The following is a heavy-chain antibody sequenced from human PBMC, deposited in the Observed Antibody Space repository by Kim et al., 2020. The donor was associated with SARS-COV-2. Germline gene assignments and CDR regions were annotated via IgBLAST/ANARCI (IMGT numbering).Heavy chain of an antibody. CDR1: GAYITNHY. CDR2: VYHSGST. Sequence: SETLSLTCTVSGAYITNHYWSWIRQPPGKGLEWIGNVYHSGSTSYNPSLKSRVTMSVATSKRQFSLQVTSVTAADTAIYYCVREGYFDGGSFFFDSWGPGTLVTVSS. D-gene: IGHD2-15*01. J-gene: IGHJ5*01. CDR3: VREGYFDGGSFFFDS. V-gene: IGHV4-59*11.